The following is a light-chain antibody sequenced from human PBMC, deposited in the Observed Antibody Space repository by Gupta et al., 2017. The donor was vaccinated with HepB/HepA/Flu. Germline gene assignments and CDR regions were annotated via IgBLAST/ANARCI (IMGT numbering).Light chain of an antibody. CDR2: WAS. CDR1: QSVFYSSNNKNY. Sequence: QSVFYSSNNKNYLAWYQQKPGQPPKLLIYWASTWESGVPDRFSGSGSGTDFTLTISSLQAEDVAVYYCQQYYDTPQITFGQGTRLEIK. V-gene: IGKV4-1*01. CDR3: QQYYDTPQIT. J-gene: IGKJ5*01.